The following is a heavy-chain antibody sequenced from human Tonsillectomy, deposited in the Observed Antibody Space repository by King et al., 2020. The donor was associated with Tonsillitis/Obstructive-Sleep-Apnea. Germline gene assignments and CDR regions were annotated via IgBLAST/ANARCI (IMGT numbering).Heavy chain of an antibody. Sequence: VQLVESGGGLAQPGGSLRLSCAASGFTFSSYAMNWVRQAPGKGLEWVSGITGSGGSTYYADSVRGRFTISRDNSKNTLYLQMSSLRAEDTAIYYCAKDHPDNTGYRFGGDPFDIWGQGTMVTVSS. V-gene: IGHV3-23*04. J-gene: IGHJ3*02. D-gene: IGHD3-16*02. CDR2: ITGSGGST. CDR1: GFTFSSYA. CDR3: AKDHPDNTGYRFGGDPFDI.